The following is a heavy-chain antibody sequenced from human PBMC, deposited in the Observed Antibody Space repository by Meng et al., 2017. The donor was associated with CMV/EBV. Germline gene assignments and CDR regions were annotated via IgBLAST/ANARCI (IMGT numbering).Heavy chain of an antibody. CDR1: GYTFTSYG. V-gene: IGHV1-2*02. CDR3: ARDVSSSVLVSWFDP. Sequence: ASVKVSCKASGYTFTSYGISWVRQAPGQGLEWMGWISAYSGGTNYAQKFQGRVTMTRDTSISTAYMELSRLRSDDTAVYYCARDVSSSVLVSWFDPWGQGTLVTVSS. J-gene: IGHJ5*02. D-gene: IGHD6-6*01. CDR2: ISAYSGGT.